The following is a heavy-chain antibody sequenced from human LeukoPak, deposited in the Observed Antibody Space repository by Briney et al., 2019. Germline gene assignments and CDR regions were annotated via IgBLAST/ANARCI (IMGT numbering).Heavy chain of an antibody. Sequence: GRSLRLSCAASGFTLSSYAMSWVRQAPGKGLEWVSAISGSGGSTYYADSVKGRFTISRDNSKNTLYLQMNSLRAEDTAVYYCAMTDSGSYPIPFDYWGQGTLVTVSS. J-gene: IGHJ4*02. D-gene: IGHD1-26*01. CDR2: ISGSGGST. CDR3: AMTDSGSYPIPFDY. V-gene: IGHV3-23*01. CDR1: GFTLSSYA.